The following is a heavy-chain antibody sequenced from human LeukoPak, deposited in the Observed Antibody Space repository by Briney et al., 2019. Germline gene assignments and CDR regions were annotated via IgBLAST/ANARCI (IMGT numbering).Heavy chain of an antibody. J-gene: IGHJ4*02. V-gene: IGHV3-11*01. CDR2: ISNTGSII. Sequence: GGSLRLSCAASGFTFSDYYMSWVRQAPGKRLEWVSYISNTGSIIYYADSVKGRFTISRDNAKNSLFLQMNSLRAEDTAVYYCARDTAEDGRGTTFDHWGQGTLVTVSS. D-gene: IGHD1-1*01. CDR3: ARDTAEDGRGTTFDH. CDR1: GFTFSDYY.